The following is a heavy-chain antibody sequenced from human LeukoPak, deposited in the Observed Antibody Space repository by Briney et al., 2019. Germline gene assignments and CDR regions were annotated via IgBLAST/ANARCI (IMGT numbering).Heavy chain of an antibody. V-gene: IGHV5-10-1*01. CDR1: GYSFTTYW. J-gene: IGHJ4*02. D-gene: IGHD2-15*01. Sequence: GESLKISCKGSGYSFTTYWISWVRQMPGKGLEWMGRIDPSNSYTNYSPSFQGHVTISTDKSISTAYLQWSGLKASDTAMYYCARGYCTGGSCLDDYWGQGTLVTVSS. CDR2: IDPSNSYT. CDR3: ARGYCTGGSCLDDY.